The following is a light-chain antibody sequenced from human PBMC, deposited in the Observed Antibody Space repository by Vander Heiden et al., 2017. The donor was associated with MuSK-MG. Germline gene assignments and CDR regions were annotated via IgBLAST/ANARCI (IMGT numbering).Light chain of an antibody. V-gene: IGLV2-23*02. CDR2: GVT. CDR1: SSDVGRYNL. J-gene: IGLJ2*01. CDR3: CYFADASRLI. Sequence: QSALTQPASVSGSPGQSITISCTGTSSDVGRYNLVSWYHQRPGIAPKLIIYGVTKRPSGVSDRYSGSKSGSTASLTISGLQAEDEGDYFCCYFADASRLIFGGGTKVTVL.